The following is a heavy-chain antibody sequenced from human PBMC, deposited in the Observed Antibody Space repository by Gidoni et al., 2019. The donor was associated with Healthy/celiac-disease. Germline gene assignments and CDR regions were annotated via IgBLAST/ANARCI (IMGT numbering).Heavy chain of an antibody. V-gene: IGHV1-46*03. D-gene: IGHD6-6*01. Sequence: QVQLVQSGAEVKKPGASVKVSCKASGYTFTSYYMHWVRPAPGQGLEWMGIINPSGGSTSYAQKFQGRVTMPRDTSTSTVYMELSSLRSEDTAVYYCASEYSSSSGWFDPWGQGTLVTVSS. CDR3: ASEYSSSSGWFDP. CDR1: GYTFTSYY. J-gene: IGHJ5*02. CDR2: INPSGGST.